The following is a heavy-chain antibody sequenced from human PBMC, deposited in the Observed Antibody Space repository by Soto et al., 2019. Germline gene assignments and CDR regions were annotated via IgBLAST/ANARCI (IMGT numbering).Heavy chain of an antibody. V-gene: IGHV4-34*01. Sequence: SETLSLTCAVYGGSVNGYYWNWIRQPPGRGLEWIGEINHTGVTHYNPSLKSRVTMSVDTSKNQFSLRLSSVTAADTAIYYCATRITVFGLLIPPFDPWGQGTQVTVSS. CDR1: GGSVNGYY. D-gene: IGHD3-3*01. CDR2: INHTGVT. CDR3: ATRITVFGLLIPPFDP. J-gene: IGHJ5*02.